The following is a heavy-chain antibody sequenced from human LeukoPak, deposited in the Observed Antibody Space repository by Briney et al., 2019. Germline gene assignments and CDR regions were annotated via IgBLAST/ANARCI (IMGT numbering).Heavy chain of an antibody. J-gene: IGHJ4*02. CDR2: FSVTGGNT. Sequence: GGSPRLSCAASGFTFSSYAMSWVRQAPGKGLKWVSGFSVTGGNTYYADSVKGRFTISRDNAKNSLYLQMNTLRAEDTAVYYCARDRHKYNYDSGGYPPYWGQGTLVTVSS. CDR3: ARDRHKYNYDSGGYPPY. CDR1: GFTFSSYA. V-gene: IGHV3-23*01. D-gene: IGHD3-22*01.